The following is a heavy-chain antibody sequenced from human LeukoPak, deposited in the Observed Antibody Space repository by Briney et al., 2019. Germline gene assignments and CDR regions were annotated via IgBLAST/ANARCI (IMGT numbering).Heavy chain of an antibody. CDR1: GGSISPYY. V-gene: IGHV4-59*12. J-gene: IGHJ2*01. CDR3: ARDGNPWNLDV. Sequence: PPKTLSLTCTVSGGSISPYYWTWIRQSPGKALEWIGYMYYSGRTSYNPSLKSRVTMSVDTSKNQFSLQLSSVTAADTAVYYCARDGNPWNLDVWGRGTLVTVSS. CDR2: MYYSGRT. D-gene: IGHD1-14*01.